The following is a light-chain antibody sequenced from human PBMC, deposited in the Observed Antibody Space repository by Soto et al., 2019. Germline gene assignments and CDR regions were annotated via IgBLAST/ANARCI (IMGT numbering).Light chain of an antibody. J-gene: IGKJ1*01. CDR1: QPISSW. CDR3: HQAITFPWT. CDR2: GVS. V-gene: IGKV1-12*01. Sequence: DIQMTQSPSSVSASIGDRVTITCRASQPISSWVAWYQQKPGKAPNLLIYGVSRLQSGVPSRFSGSGSGTDFSLTISSLQAEDFATYYCHQAITFPWTFGQGTKVEIK.